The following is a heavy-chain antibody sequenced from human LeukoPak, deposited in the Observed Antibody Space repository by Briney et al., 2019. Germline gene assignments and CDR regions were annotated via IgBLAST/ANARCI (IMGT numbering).Heavy chain of an antibody. Sequence: GGSLRLSCAASGFTFRTYGMHWVRQAPGKGLEWVAFIRNDGTIKYYADSVKGRFTISRDNSKNTLYLQMNGLRAEDTAVYYCAKTASNSWGYFDYWGQGTLVTVSS. CDR2: IRNDGTIK. J-gene: IGHJ4*02. D-gene: IGHD6-13*01. V-gene: IGHV3-30*02. CDR1: GFTFRTYG. CDR3: AKTASNSWGYFDY.